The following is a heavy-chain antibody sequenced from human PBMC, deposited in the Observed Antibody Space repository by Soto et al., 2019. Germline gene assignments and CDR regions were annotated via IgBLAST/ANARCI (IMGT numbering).Heavy chain of an antibody. D-gene: IGHD2-15*01. CDR2: ISAYNGNT. CDR1: GYTFTSYG. CDR3: ARENVVAASEVGFDY. V-gene: IGHV1-18*01. J-gene: IGHJ4*02. Sequence: ASVKVSCKASGYTFTSYGISWVRQAPGQGLEWMGWISAYNGNTNYAQKLQGRVTMTTDTSTSTAYMELRSLRSDDTAVYYCARENVVAASEVGFDYWGQGTLVTVSS.